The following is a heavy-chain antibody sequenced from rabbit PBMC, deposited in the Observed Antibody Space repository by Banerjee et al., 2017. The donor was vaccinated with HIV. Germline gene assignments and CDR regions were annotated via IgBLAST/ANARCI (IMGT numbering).Heavy chain of an antibody. D-gene: IGHD1-1*01. J-gene: IGHJ4*01. CDR2: IYTDSDGT. Sequence: QEQLVESGGGLVQPEGSRTLTFTASGFSFSTTYSLCWVRLAPGKGLELIACIYTDSDGTWDASWVNGRFTITRSPSLNTVTLQMTSLTAADTATYFCARGDTGSRRSPFNLWGPGTLVTVS. CDR1: GFSFSTTYS. V-gene: IGHV1S43*01. CDR3: ARGDTGSRRSPFNL.